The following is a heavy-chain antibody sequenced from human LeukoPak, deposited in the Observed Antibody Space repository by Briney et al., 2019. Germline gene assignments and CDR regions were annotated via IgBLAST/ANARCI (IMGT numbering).Heavy chain of an antibody. CDR1: GFTFSRYA. Sequence: GGSLRLSCAASGFTFSRYAMSWVRKAPGKGLEWVSGLSGSGDNTYYADPVKGRFTISRDNSKNTLYLGMNSLRAEDTAVYYCAKGDIAVAGIDSFDYWGQGTLVTVSP. CDR3: AKGDIAVAGIDSFDY. D-gene: IGHD6-19*01. V-gene: IGHV3-23*01. CDR2: LSGSGDNT. J-gene: IGHJ4*02.